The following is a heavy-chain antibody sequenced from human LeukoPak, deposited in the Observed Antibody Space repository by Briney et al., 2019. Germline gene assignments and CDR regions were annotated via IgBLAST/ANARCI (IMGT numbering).Heavy chain of an antibody. CDR2: IYYSGST. CDR3: ASMVRGAPDKYYGMDV. J-gene: IGHJ6*02. D-gene: IGHD3-10*01. Sequence: PSETLSLTCTVSGGSISSSSYYWGWIRQPPGKGLEWIGSIYYSGSTYYNPSLKSRVTISVDTSKNQFSLKLSSVTAADTAVYYCASMVRGAPDKYYGMDVWGQGTTVTVSS. CDR1: GGSISSSSYY. V-gene: IGHV4-39*01.